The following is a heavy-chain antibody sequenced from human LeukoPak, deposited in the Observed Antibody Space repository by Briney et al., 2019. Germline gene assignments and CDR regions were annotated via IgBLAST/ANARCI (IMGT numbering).Heavy chain of an antibody. CDR2: IHSSGYT. CDR1: GGSISSNY. J-gene: IGHJ5*02. V-gene: IGHV4-4*09. CDR3: AKQQGPESGSYDYFDP. D-gene: IGHD1-26*01. Sequence: SETLSLTCTVSGGSISSNYWTWIRQPPGQGLEWIAYIHSSGYTNYNPSLKSRVTISVDTSKNQFSLKVTSVTAADTAVYYCAKQQGPESGSYDYFDPWGQGTLVTVSS.